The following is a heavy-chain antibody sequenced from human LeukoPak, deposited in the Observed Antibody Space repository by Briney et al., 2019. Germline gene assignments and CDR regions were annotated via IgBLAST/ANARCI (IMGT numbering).Heavy chain of an antibody. J-gene: IGHJ4*02. CDR3: ARSMGIDHPRYYFDY. CDR1: GFTFSSYT. Sequence: GGSLRLSRAASGFTFSSYTMNWVRQAPGKGLEWVSYISSSSSSKYYANSVKGRFTISRENAKNSLYLQMNSLRAEDTAVYYCARSMGIDHPRYYFDYWGQGTLVTVSS. CDR2: ISSSSSSK. V-gene: IGHV3-48*01. D-gene: IGHD7-27*01.